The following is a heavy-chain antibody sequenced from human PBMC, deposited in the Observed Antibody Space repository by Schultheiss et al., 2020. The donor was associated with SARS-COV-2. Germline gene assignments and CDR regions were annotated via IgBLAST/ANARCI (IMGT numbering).Heavy chain of an antibody. CDR3: AKEKGSSGRAAWFDP. D-gene: IGHD6-19*01. V-gene: IGHV3-30*18. Sequence: GGSLRLSCAASGFIFSDYGMHWVRQAPGKGLEWVAVITSDGKTEQYADSVKGRFTISRDNAKKTLFLQMNSLRPEDTAIYYCAKEKGSSGRAAWFDPWGQGTLVTVSS. J-gene: IGHJ5*02. CDR2: ITSDGKTE. CDR1: GFIFSDYG.